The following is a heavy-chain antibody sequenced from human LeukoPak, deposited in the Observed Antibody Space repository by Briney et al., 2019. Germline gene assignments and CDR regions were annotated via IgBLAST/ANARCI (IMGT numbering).Heavy chain of an antibody. J-gene: IGHJ6*03. CDR3: AKVMKGSERITMVRGLIIKTAGLYYMDV. CDR2: IRYDEINK. CDR1: GFTFSSYG. Sequence: QPGGSLRLSCAAAGFTFSSYGMHWVRQAPGKGLEWVAFIRYDEINKYYADSVKGRFTISRDNSKNTLYRQMNSLRAEDTAVYYCAKVMKGSERITMVRGLIIKTAGLYYMDVWGKGTTVTVSS. V-gene: IGHV3-30*02. D-gene: IGHD3-10*01.